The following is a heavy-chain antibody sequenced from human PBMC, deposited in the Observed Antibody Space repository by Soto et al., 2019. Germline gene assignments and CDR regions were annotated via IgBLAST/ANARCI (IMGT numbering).Heavy chain of an antibody. J-gene: IGHJ6*02. CDR2: IYHSGST. CDR1: GGSISIGGYS. Sequence: PSETLSLTCAVSGGSISIGGYSWSWIRQPPGKGLEWIGYIYHSGSTYYNPSLKSRVTISVDRSKNQFSLKLSSVTAADTAVYYCARRGGSGRDYYYGMDVWGQGTTVTVSS. D-gene: IGHD3-10*01. CDR3: ARRGGSGRDYYYGMDV. V-gene: IGHV4-30-2*01.